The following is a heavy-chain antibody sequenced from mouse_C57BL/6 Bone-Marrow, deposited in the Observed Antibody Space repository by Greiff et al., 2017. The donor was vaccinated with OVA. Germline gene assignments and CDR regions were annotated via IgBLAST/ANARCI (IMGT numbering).Heavy chain of an antibody. CDR1: GFTFTDYY. J-gene: IGHJ3*01. D-gene: IGHD2-5*01. Sequence: DVHLVESGGGLVQPGGSLSLSCAASGFTFTDYYMSWVRQPPGKALEWLGFIRNKANGYTTEYSASVQGRFTISTDNPQSILYLQMNALRAEDSATEYCARSLYSNYVWFAYWGQGTLVTVSA. V-gene: IGHV7-3*01. CDR3: ARSLYSNYVWFAY. CDR2: IRNKANGYTT.